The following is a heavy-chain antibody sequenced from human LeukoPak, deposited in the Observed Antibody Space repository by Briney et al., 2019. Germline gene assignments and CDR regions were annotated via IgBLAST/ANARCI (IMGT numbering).Heavy chain of an antibody. D-gene: IGHD2-15*01. CDR1: GFTFSNFA. V-gene: IGHV3-30*18. Sequence: GGSLRLSCAASGFTFSNFAIHWVRQAPGKGLEWVAVILYDGRNKYYGDSVEDRFTISRDNSKNTVYLEMNSLRAEDTAVYYCAKDLMKTGYCSGASCYGRTDWGQGTLVTVSS. J-gene: IGHJ4*02. CDR3: AKDLMKTGYCSGASCYGRTD. CDR2: ILYDGRNK.